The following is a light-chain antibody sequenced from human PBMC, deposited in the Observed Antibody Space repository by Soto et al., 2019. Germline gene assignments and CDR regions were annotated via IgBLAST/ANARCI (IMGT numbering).Light chain of an antibody. V-gene: IGLV1-40*01. CDR1: RSNIGSYYD. Sequence: QSVLTQPPSVSGAPGQRVTIPCTGSRSNIGSYYDVHWYQQLPGTVPKLLIYGDNNRPSGVPDRFSGSKSGTSASLAITGIQAEDEAEYCGQSYDSSRSHVVFGGGTKCTVL. CDR3: QSYDSSRSHVV. J-gene: IGLJ2*01. CDR2: GDN.